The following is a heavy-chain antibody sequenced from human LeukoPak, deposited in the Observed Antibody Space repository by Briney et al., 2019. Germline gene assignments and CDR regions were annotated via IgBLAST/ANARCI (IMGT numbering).Heavy chain of an antibody. CDR1: GYTLTELS. V-gene: IGHV1-69*13. D-gene: IGHD3-10*01. CDR2: IIPIFGTA. CDR3: ARDYYGSGPHTEYYFDY. J-gene: IGHJ4*02. Sequence: SVKVSCKVSGYTLTELSMHWVRQAPGQGLEWMGGIIPIFGTANYAQKFQGRVTITADESTSTAYMELSSLRSEDTAVYYCARDYYGSGPHTEYYFDYWGQGTLVTVSS.